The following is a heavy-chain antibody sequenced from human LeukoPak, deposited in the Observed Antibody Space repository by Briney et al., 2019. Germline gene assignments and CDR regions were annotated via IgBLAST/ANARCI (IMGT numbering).Heavy chain of an antibody. D-gene: IGHD6-6*01. Sequence: PSETLSLTCTVSGYSISDSISSYYWTWIRQPPGKGLEWIGYIYHSGTTNYNPSLKSRVTISLDTSKNQFSLKLRSVTAADTALYYCARVFTPKIGGRRISLYQYSGIDVWGQGTTVAVSS. V-gene: IGHV4-61*01. CDR1: GYSISDSISSYY. CDR3: ARVFTPKIGGRRISLYQYSGIDV. J-gene: IGHJ6*02. CDR2: IYHSGTT.